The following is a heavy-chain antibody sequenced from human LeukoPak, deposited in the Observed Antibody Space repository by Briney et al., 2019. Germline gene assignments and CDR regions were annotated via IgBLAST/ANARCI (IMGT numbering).Heavy chain of an antibody. CDR1: GFTFSSYA. CDR3: AKDITTVTTGGHFDY. Sequence: GGTLRLSCAASGFTFSSYAMHWVRQAPGKGLEWVSGISWNSGSIGYADSVKGRFTISRDNAKNSLYLQMNSLRAEDTALYYCAKDITTVTTGGHFDYWGQGTLVTVSS. J-gene: IGHJ4*02. D-gene: IGHD4-17*01. V-gene: IGHV3-9*01. CDR2: ISWNSGSI.